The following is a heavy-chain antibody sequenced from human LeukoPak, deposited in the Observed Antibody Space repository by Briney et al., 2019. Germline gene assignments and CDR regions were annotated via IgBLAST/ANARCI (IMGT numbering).Heavy chain of an antibody. D-gene: IGHD1-26*01. CDR1: GFTFNTYP. CDR2: ISSGSSTT. CDR3: ARGGMVGVDY. V-gene: IGHV3-48*02. Sequence: GGSLRLSCAASGFTFNTYPMNWVRQAPGKGLEWVSYISSGSSTTYYADSVKGRFTVSRDNAKNSPFLQMNSLRDEDTSMYYCARGGMVGVDYWGQGTLVTVSS. J-gene: IGHJ4*02.